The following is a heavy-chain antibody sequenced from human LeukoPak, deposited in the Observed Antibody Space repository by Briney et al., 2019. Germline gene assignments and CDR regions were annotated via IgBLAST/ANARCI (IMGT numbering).Heavy chain of an antibody. CDR2: ISHIGPYT. V-gene: IGHV3-23*01. CDR1: GFTFSNAA. J-gene: IGHJ4*02. CDR3: VSNLEQFFDY. Sequence: GGSLRLSCAASGFTFSNAAMNWVRQAPGKGLEWVPAISHIGPYTFHADSVKGRFTISRDDSESTVYLQMSSLRAEDTAMYYCVSNLEQFFDYWGQGTLVTVSS. D-gene: IGHD6-19*01.